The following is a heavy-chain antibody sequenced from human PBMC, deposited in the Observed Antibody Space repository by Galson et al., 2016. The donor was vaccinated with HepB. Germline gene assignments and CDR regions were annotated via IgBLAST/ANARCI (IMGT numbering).Heavy chain of an antibody. V-gene: IGHV3-53*01. CDR1: GFTVSNNY. D-gene: IGHD5-24*01. J-gene: IGHJ6*02. Sequence: SLRLSCAASGFTVSNNYMSWVRQAPGKGLEWVSVIYSGGSTYYADSVKGRFTISRDNPKNTLYLQMNSLRAEDTAVYYCARDPMATRYYYYGMDVWGQGTTVAVSS. CDR3: ARDPMATRYYYYGMDV. CDR2: IYSGGST.